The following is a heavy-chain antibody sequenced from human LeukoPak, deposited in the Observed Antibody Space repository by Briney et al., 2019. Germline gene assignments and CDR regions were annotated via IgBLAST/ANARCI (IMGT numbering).Heavy chain of an antibody. CDR1: GGSVSSGSYY. V-gene: IGHV4-61*01. Sequence: PSETLSLTCTVSGGSVSSGSYYWGWIRQPPGKGLEWIGYIYYSGSTNYNPSLKSRVTISVDTSKNQFSLKLSSVTAADTAVYYCARDKALVQSTIWGSIYYYGMDVWGQGTTVTVSS. CDR3: ARDKALVQSTIWGSIYYYGMDV. D-gene: IGHD6-13*01. J-gene: IGHJ6*02. CDR2: IYYSGST.